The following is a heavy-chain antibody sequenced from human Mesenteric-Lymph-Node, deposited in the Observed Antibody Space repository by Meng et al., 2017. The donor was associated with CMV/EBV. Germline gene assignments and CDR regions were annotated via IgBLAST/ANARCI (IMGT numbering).Heavy chain of an antibody. CDR1: GSISSSLYC. D-gene: IGHD6-19*01. J-gene: IGHJ4*02. V-gene: IGHV4-39*01. CDR3: ATQYSPEVGTPYFDY. Sequence: GSISSSLYCWGWIRQPPGKGLEWVGSAFYSGDTYYNPSLMRRVTMSVDTSKNQFSLKLTSVTAADTAVYYCATQYSPEVGTPYFDYWGQGTLVTVSS. CDR2: AFYSGDT.